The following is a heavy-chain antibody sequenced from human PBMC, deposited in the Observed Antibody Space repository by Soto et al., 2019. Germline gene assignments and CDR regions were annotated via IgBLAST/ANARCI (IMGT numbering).Heavy chain of an antibody. Sequence: GESLKISCKGSGYSFTSYWISWVRQIPGKGLAWMGGIDPSDSYTNYSPSFQGHVTISADRSISTAYLQWSSLKASDTAMYYCARRLRLLGPGGMDVWGQGTTVTVSS. CDR2: IDPSDSYT. CDR1: GYSFTSYW. CDR3: ARRLRLLGPGGMDV. V-gene: IGHV5-10-1*01. D-gene: IGHD2-8*01. J-gene: IGHJ6*02.